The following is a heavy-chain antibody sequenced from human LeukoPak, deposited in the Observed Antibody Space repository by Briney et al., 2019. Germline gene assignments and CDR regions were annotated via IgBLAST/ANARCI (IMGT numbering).Heavy chain of an antibody. J-gene: IGHJ4*02. CDR3: ARVGAYGSGSYLVY. V-gene: IGHV1-2*02. D-gene: IGHD3-10*01. CDR1: GYTFTDYY. CDR2: INPKSGDT. Sequence: ASVKVSCKASGYTFTDYYIHWVRQAPGQGLVWMGWINPKSGDTKYGQTFQGRVTMTRDTSISTAYMELSSLRSDDTAVYYCARVGAYGSGSYLVYWGQGSLVTVSS.